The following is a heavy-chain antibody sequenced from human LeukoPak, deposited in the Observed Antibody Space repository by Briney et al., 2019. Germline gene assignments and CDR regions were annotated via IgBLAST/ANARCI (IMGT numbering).Heavy chain of an antibody. CDR3: TTWVADDF. D-gene: IGHD2-15*01. CDR2: TKNKANNYAT. Sequence: GGSLKLSCAASGFTFSDSATNWVRQASGKGPEWVGRTKNKANNYATTYGASVKGRFVISRDDSKNTAYLQMNSLKTEDTAVYYCTTWVADDFWGQGTLVTVSS. V-gene: IGHV3-73*01. J-gene: IGHJ4*02. CDR1: GFTFSDSA.